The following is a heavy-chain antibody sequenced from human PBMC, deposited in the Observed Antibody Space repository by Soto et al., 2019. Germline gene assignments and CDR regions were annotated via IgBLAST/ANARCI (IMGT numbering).Heavy chain of an antibody. Sequence: LSLTCAVSGGSISSGGYSWSWIRQPPGKGLEWIGYIYHSGSTYYNPSLKSRVTISVDRSKNQFSLKLSSVTAADTAVYYCARGRNYYYYGMDVWGQGTTVTVSS. CDR2: IYHSGST. CDR1: GGSISSGGYS. V-gene: IGHV4-30-2*01. J-gene: IGHJ6*02. CDR3: ARGRNYYYYGMDV.